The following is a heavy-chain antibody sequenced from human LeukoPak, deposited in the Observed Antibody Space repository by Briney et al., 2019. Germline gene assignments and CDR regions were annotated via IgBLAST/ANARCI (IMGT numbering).Heavy chain of an antibody. CDR2: ISYDGSNK. D-gene: IGHD3-3*01. Sequence: PGRSLRLSCAASGFTFSSYAMHWVRQAPGKGLEWVAVISYDGSNKYYADSVKGRFTISRDNSKNTLYLQMNSLRAEDTAVYYCARDAYYGFWSGPRHYYYGMDVWGQGTTVTVSS. V-gene: IGHV3-30-3*01. CDR1: GFTFSSYA. J-gene: IGHJ6*02. CDR3: ARDAYYGFWSGPRHYYYGMDV.